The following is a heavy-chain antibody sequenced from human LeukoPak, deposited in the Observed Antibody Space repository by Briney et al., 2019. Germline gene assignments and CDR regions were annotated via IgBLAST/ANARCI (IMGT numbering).Heavy chain of an antibody. V-gene: IGHV1-2*06. CDR3: ARGRYDXSGYYHYTFDY. J-gene: IGHJ4*02. Sequence: ASVKVSCKASGYTFTGYYMHWVRQAPGQGLEWMGRINPNSGGTNYAQKFQGRVTMTRDTSISTAYMELSRLRSDDTAVYYCARGRYDXSGYYHYTFDYWGQGTLVTVSS. D-gene: IGHD3-22*01. CDR1: GYTFTGYY. CDR2: INPNSGGT.